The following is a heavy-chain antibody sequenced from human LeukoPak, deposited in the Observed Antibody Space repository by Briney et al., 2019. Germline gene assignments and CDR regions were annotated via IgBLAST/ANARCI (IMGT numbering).Heavy chain of an antibody. CDR1: GFTFSSYS. D-gene: IGHD6-19*01. J-gene: IGHJ3*02. Sequence: GGSLRLSCAASGFTFSSYSMNWVRQATGKGLEWVSPISSSSSYIYYADSVKGRFTIPRDNAKNSLYLQMNSLRAEDTAVYYCARGSIAVAAAFDIWGQGTMVTVSS. V-gene: IGHV3-21*01. CDR2: ISSSSSYI. CDR3: ARGSIAVAAAFDI.